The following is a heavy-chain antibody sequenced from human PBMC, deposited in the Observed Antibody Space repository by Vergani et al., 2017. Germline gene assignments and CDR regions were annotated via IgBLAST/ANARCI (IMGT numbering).Heavy chain of an antibody. Sequence: QVQLQESGPGLVKPSETLSLTCTVSGGSISSYYWSWIRQPPGKGLEWIGYIYYSGSTNYNPSLKSRVTISVYTSKNQFSLKLSSVTAPDTAVYYCARGPGGHYYMDVWGKGTTVTVSS. D-gene: IGHD3-16*01. CDR3: ARGPGGHYYMDV. V-gene: IGHV4-59*01. J-gene: IGHJ6*03. CDR1: GGSISSYY. CDR2: IYYSGST.